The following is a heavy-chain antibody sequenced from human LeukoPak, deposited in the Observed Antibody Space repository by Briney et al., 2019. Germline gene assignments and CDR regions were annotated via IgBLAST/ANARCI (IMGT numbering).Heavy chain of an antibody. CDR2: ISYDGHNE. V-gene: IGHV3-30*18. Sequence: GGSLRLSWAASGFTFSGYGMHWVRQAPGKGLEWVAVISYDGHNEYYADSVKGRFTISRDNSKNTVYVQMNSLRAEDTAVYYCAKGVGYGGMDVWGQGTTVTVSS. CDR3: AKGVGYGGMDV. D-gene: IGHD2-8*01. J-gene: IGHJ6*02. CDR1: GFTFSGYG.